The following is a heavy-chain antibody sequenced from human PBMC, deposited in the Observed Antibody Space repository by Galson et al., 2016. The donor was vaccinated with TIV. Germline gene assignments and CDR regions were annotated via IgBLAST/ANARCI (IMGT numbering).Heavy chain of an antibody. J-gene: IGHJ6*03. CDR1: GGIFNTYA. D-gene: IGHD3-16*01. V-gene: IGHV1-69*10. Sequence: SVKVSCKASGGIFNTYAISWVRQAPGQGLERMGGINPLFGIATYAEKFQGRVTITADTSARPAYMELSNLRSEDTAMYYCARGPNYYHSYMDVWGKGTTVTVSS. CDR2: INPLFGIA. CDR3: ARGPNYYHSYMDV.